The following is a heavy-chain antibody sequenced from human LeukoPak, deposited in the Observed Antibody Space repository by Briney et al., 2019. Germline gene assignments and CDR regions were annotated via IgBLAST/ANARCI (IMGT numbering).Heavy chain of an antibody. CDR3: AKAEVQWLVLFRYFDY. D-gene: IGHD6-19*01. CDR1: GFTSSSYA. CDR2: ISGSGSSP. Sequence: GGSLRLSCAGSGFTSSSYAMSWIRQAPGKGLEWVSGISGSGSSPYYADSVKGRFTISRDKSKNTLHLQMNSLKAEDTAVYYCAKAEVQWLVLFRYFDYWGQGTLVTVSS. J-gene: IGHJ4*02. V-gene: IGHV3-23*01.